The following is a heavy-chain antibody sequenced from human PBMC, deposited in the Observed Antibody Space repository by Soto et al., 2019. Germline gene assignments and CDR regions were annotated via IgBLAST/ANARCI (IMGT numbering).Heavy chain of an antibody. CDR1: GFTFSSYA. V-gene: IGHV3-23*01. D-gene: IGHD6-13*01. CDR3: AKVSAGYSSSWYIPRGQWVAGY. CDR2: ISGSGGST. J-gene: IGHJ4*02. Sequence: EVQLLESGGGLVQPGGSLRLSCAASGFTFSSYAMSWVRQAPGKGLEWVSVISGSGGSTYYADSVKGRFTISRDNSKNTLYREMNSLRAEDKAVYYCAKVSAGYSSSWYIPRGQWVAGYWGQGTLVTVSS.